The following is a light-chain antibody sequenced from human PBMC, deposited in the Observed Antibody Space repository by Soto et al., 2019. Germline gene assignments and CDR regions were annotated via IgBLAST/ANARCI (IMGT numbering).Light chain of an antibody. CDR3: QQSNTWPRT. CDR2: DAS. Sequence: EIVMTQSPATLSVSPGERATLSCKASQSVSSNLAWYQQKPGQAPRLLIYDASTRATGIPARFSGSGSWTEFTLTIGSLQSEDFAVYYCQQSNTWPRTFGQGTKV. V-gene: IGKV3-15*01. J-gene: IGKJ1*01. CDR1: QSVSSN.